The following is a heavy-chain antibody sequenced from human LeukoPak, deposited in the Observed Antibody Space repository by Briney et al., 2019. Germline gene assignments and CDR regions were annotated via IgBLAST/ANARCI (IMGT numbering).Heavy chain of an antibody. J-gene: IGHJ4*02. CDR1: GFTFSAYE. V-gene: IGHV3-48*03. CDR2: IGSSGSTV. CDR3: ARGSDYYDSSL. Sequence: PGGSLRLSCAASGFTFSAYEMNWVRQAPGKGLEWVSYIGSSGSTVYYADSVKGRFTISRDNAKNSLYMQMNSLRVEDTAVYYCARGSDYYDSSLWGQGTLVTVSS. D-gene: IGHD3-22*01.